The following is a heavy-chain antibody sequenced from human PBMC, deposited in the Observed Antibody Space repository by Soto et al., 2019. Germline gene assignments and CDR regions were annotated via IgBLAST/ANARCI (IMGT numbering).Heavy chain of an antibody. V-gene: IGHV4-59*01. CDR3: ARSRVFGGVPTP. J-gene: IGHJ5*02. Sequence: QVQLQESGPGLVKPSETLSLTCTVSGGSISSYYWSWIRQPPGKGLEWIGYIYYSGSTNYNPSLKSRVTISVDTSKNQFSLKLSSVTAADTAVYYCARSRVFGGVPTPWGQGTLVTVSS. CDR1: GGSISSYY. CDR2: IYYSGST. D-gene: IGHD3-10*01.